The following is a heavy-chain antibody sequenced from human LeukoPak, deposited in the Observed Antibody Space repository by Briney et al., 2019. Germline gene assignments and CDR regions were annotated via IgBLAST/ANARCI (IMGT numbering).Heavy chain of an antibody. CDR3: ARDPGGWYDYGMDV. CDR2: IIPILGIA. CDR1: GGTFSSYA. Sequence: ASVKVSCKASGGTFSSYAISWVRQAPGQGLEWMGRIIPILGIANYAQKFQGRVTITADKSTSTAYMELSSLRSEDTAVYYCARDPGGWYDYGMDVWGQGTTVTVSS. J-gene: IGHJ6*02. V-gene: IGHV1-69*04. D-gene: IGHD6-19*01.